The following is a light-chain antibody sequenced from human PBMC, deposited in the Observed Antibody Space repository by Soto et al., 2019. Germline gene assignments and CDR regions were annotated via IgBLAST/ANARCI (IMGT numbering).Light chain of an antibody. CDR3: QQYGSSRFT. CDR2: GAS. J-gene: IGKJ3*01. CDR1: QSVTSSY. Sequence: EIVLTQSPGTLSLSPGERATLSCRASQSVTSSYLAWYQQKPGQAPRLLIYGASTRATGIPDRFSGSGSGTDXXLTXXRLEPEDFAVYYCQQYGSSRFTFGPGTKVDIK. V-gene: IGKV3-20*01.